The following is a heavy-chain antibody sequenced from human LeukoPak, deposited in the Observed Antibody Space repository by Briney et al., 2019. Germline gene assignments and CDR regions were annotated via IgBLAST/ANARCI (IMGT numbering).Heavy chain of an antibody. CDR2: ISHSGSP. Sequence: SETLSLTCGVSGGFIINGKWWSWVRQPPGKGLEWIGEISHSGSPNYNPSLKGRLTISVDTAKNQFSLKLSSVTAADTAVYYCARHAAPDDYYYYYMDVWGKGTTVTVSS. V-gene: IGHV4/OR15-8*01. D-gene: IGHD6-25*01. CDR3: ARHAAPDDYYYYYMDV. CDR1: GGFIINGKW. J-gene: IGHJ6*03.